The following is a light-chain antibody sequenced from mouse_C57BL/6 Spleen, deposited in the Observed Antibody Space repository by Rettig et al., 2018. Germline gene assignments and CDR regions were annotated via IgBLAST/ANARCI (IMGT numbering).Light chain of an antibody. V-gene: IGKV4-55*01. CDR1: SSVSH. CDR3: QQWSSYPFT. CDR2: DTS. J-gene: IGKJ4*01. Sequence: QIVLTQSPAIMSASPGEKVTMTCSASSSVSHMYWYQQKPGSSPRLLIYDTSNLASGVPVRFSGSGSGTSYSLTISRMEAEDAATYYCQQWSSYPFTFGSGTKLEIK.